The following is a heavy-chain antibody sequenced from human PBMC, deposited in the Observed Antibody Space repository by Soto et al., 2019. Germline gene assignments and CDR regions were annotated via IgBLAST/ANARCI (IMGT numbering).Heavy chain of an antibody. CDR2: IKSKTDGGTT. V-gene: IGHV3-15*01. Sequence: PGGSLRLSCAASGFTFSNAWMSWVRQAPGKGLEWVGRIKSKTDGGTTDYAAPVKGRFTISRDDSKNTLYLQMNSLKTEDTAVYYCTTESPRYSSGYYAGAEYFQHWGQGTLVTVSS. D-gene: IGHD3-22*01. J-gene: IGHJ1*01. CDR1: GFTFSNAW. CDR3: TTESPRYSSGYYAGAEYFQH.